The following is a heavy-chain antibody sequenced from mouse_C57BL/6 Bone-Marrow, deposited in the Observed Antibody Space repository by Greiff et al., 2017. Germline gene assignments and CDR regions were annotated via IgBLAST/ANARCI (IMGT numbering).Heavy chain of an antibody. Sequence: VQLQQSGPELVKPWASVKISCKASGYSFTGYYMNWVKQSPEKSLEWIGEINPSTGGTTYNQKFKAKATLTVDKSSSTAYMQLKRLTAEDSAVYYCARDYHWYFDVWGTGTTVTVSS. CDR1: GYSFTGYY. V-gene: IGHV1-42*01. CDR3: ARDYHWYFDV. CDR2: INPSTGGT. D-gene: IGHD2-4*01. J-gene: IGHJ1*03.